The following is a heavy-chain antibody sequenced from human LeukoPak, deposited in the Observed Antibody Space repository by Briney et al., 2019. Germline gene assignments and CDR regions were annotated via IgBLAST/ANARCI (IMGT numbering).Heavy chain of an antibody. J-gene: IGHJ4*02. V-gene: IGHV3-20*04. CDR2: INWNGGST. D-gene: IGHD6-13*01. CDR1: GFTFDDYG. Sequence: GGSLRLSCAASGFTFDDYGMSWVRQAPGKGLVWVSGINWNGGSTGYADSVKGRFTISRDNAKNSLYLQMNSLRAEDTALYYCARERGIAAAGTFSDYWGQGTLVTVSS. CDR3: ARERGIAAAGTFSDY.